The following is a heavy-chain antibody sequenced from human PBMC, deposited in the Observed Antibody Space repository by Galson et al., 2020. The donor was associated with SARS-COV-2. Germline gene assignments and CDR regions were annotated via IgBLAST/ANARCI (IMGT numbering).Heavy chain of an antibody. CDR1: GGSISSYY. Sequence: ETSETLSLTCTVSGGSISSYYWSWIRPPTGKGLEWIGYIYYSGRTNYNPSLKSRVTISVDTSKNQFSLKLSSVTAADTAVYYCARGLHYYDSSGYYFDYWGQGTLVTVSS. CDR3: ARGLHYYDSSGYYFDY. V-gene: IGHV4-59*01. J-gene: IGHJ4*02. D-gene: IGHD3-22*01. CDR2: IYYSGRT.